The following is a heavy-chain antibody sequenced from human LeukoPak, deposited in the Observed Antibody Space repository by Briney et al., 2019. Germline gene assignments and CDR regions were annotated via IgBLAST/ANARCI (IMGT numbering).Heavy chain of an antibody. CDR2: INHSGST. J-gene: IGHJ4*02. Sequence: SETLSLTCAVYGGSFSGYYWSWIRQPPGKGLEWIGEINHSGSTNYNPSLKSRVTISVDTSKNQFSLKLSSVTAADTAVYYCARPGKIGTSSWYGYWGQGTLVTVSS. CDR1: GGSFSGYY. CDR3: ARPGKIGTSSWYGY. V-gene: IGHV4-34*01. D-gene: IGHD6-13*01.